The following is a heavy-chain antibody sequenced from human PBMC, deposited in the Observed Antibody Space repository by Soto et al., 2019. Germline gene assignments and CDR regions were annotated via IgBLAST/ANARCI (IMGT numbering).Heavy chain of an antibody. CDR1: GYTFTTFY. D-gene: IGHD2-8*01. V-gene: IGHV1-46*01. J-gene: IGHJ4*02. CDR2: ISCSSGSA. CDR3: VIEPYTNSQAIDY. Sequence: QVQLVQSGAEVATPGASVKVSCRASGYTFTTFYVHWMRQAPGQGLERVGMISCSSGSATYAQKLRGRVTMTRGTSTGTVYMELSSLRSDDTAINYCVIEPYTNSQAIDYWCQGTLVTVPS.